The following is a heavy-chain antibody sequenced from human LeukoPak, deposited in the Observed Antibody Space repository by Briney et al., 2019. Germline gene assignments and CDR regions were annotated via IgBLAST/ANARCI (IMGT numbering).Heavy chain of an antibody. Sequence: GASVKVSCKASGGTFSSYAISWVRQAPGQGLEWMGGIIPIFGTANYAQKFQGRVTITADKSTSTAYMELSSLRSEDTAVYYCAIRRDSSGWNYYFDYWGQGTLVTVSS. J-gene: IGHJ4*02. CDR1: GGTFSSYA. CDR3: AIRRDSSGWNYYFDY. D-gene: IGHD6-19*01. V-gene: IGHV1-69*06. CDR2: IIPIFGTA.